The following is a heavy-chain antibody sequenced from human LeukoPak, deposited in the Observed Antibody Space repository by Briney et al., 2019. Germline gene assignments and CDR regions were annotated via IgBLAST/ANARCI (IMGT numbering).Heavy chain of an antibody. CDR3: ARFGVVTPYYYYYYMDV. J-gene: IGHJ6*03. D-gene: IGHD3-3*01. CDR1: GGSISSYY. V-gene: IGHV4-59*01. CDR2: IYYSGST. Sequence: SETLSLTCTVSGGSISSYYGSWIRQPPGKGLEWIGYIYYSGSTNYNPSLKSRVTISVDTSKNQFSLKLSSVTAADTAVYYCARFGVVTPYYYYYYMDVWGKGTTVTVSS.